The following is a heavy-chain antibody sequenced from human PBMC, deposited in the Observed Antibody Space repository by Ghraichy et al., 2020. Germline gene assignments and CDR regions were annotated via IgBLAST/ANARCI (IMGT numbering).Heavy chain of an antibody. CDR1: GGSISSGGYY. J-gene: IGHJ6*02. Sequence: SQTLSLTCTVSGGSISSGGYYWSWIRQHPGKGLEWIGYIYYSGSTYYNPSLKSRVTISVDTSKNQFSLKLSSVTAADTAVYYCARAAQLVKLGMDVWGQGTTVTVSS. CDR3: ARAAQLVKLGMDV. D-gene: IGHD6-13*01. V-gene: IGHV4-31*03. CDR2: IYYSGST.